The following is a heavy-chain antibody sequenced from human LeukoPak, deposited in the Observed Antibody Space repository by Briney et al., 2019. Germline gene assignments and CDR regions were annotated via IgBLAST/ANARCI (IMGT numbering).Heavy chain of an antibody. CDR2: IYYSGST. Sequence: SETLSLTCTVSGGSTSSSSNYWGWIRQHPGKGLEWIGYIYYSGSTYYNPSLKSRVTISVDTSKNQFSLKLSSVTAADTAVYYCASNAVVEGFDYWGQGTLVTVSS. CDR3: ASNAVVEGFDY. CDR1: GGSTSSSSNY. V-gene: IGHV4-31*03. J-gene: IGHJ4*02. D-gene: IGHD2-2*01.